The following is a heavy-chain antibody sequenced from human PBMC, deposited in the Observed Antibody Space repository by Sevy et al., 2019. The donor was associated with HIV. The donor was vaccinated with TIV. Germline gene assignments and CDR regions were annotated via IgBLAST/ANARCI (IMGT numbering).Heavy chain of an antibody. D-gene: IGHD3-10*01. CDR2: INPHSGDT. CDR1: GSTFSGYY. V-gene: IGHV1-2*06. Sequence: ASVKVSCMTSGSTFSGYYIQWLRQAPGQGPEWMGRINPHSGDTKYASKFQGRVTMTRDTSIKTAYMELTRLTSDDAAMYYCAGQFGEWYNWFDPWGQGTLVTVSS. CDR3: AGQFGEWYNWFDP. J-gene: IGHJ5*02.